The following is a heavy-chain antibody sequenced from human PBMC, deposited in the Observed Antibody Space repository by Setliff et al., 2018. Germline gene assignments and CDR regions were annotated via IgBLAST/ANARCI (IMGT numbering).Heavy chain of an antibody. J-gene: IGHJ4*02. CDR2: IYNSDST. V-gene: IGHV3-53*01. D-gene: IGHD6-25*01. CDR1: GFIVSDKH. CDR3: ARGNSGGDY. Sequence: GGSLRLSCAASGFIVSDKHMTWLRQAPGRGLEWVSVIYNSDSTYYADSVKGRFTISRDNAKNTLYLQMNSLRAEDTAVYYCARGNSGGDYWGQGTLVTVSS.